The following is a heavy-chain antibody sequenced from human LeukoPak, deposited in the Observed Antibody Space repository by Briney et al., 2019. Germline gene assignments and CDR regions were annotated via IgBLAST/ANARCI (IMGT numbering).Heavy chain of an antibody. Sequence: KPGESLKISCKGSGYSFTGYWIGWVRQMPGKCLEWMGIIYPGDSDTRYSPSFQGQVTISADKSISTAYLQWSSLKASDTAMYYCARLYYGSGSYSWYYYYYMDVWGKGTTVTVSS. CDR2: IYPGDSDT. CDR1: GYSFTGYW. V-gene: IGHV5-51*01. CDR3: ARLYYGSGSYSWYYYYYMDV. D-gene: IGHD3-10*01. J-gene: IGHJ6*03.